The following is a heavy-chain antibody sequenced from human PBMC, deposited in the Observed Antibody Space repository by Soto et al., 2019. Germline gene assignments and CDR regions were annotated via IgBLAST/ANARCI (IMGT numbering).Heavy chain of an antibody. J-gene: IGHJ4*02. CDR2: IYYNGKT. V-gene: IGHV4-59*08. D-gene: IGHD3-10*01. Sequence: WETLSLTCTVSGASISNYYWTWIRQPPWKGLEYIGDIYYNGKTNYNPSLKSRVTISIDTSKNQFCLKLSSVTAADTAVYYCARLRCGDGRQGPPVDVWGQGNLVTVS. CDR3: ARLRCGDGRQGPPVDV. CDR1: GASISNYY.